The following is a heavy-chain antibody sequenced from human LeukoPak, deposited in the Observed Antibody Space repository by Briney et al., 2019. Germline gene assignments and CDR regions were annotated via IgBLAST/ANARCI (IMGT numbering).Heavy chain of an antibody. D-gene: IGHD4-17*01. CDR2: IIPILGIA. CDR1: GGTFSSYA. V-gene: IGHV1-69*04. CDR3: ARDPHYGDPYYFDY. J-gene: IGHJ4*02. Sequence: ASVKVSSKASGGTFSSYAISWVRQAPGQGLEWMGRIIPILGIANYAQKFQGRVTITADKSTSTAYMELSSLRSEDTAVYYCARDPHYGDPYYFDYWGQGTLVTVSS.